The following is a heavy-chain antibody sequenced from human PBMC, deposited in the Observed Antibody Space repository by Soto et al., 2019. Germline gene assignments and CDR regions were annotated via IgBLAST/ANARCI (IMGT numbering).Heavy chain of an antibody. CDR3: ARYSSSLSYYYYYMDV. J-gene: IGHJ6*03. V-gene: IGHV3-11*01. CDR1: GFTFSDYY. Sequence: QVQLVESGGGLVKPGGSLRLSCAASGFTFSDYYMSWIRQAPGKGLEWVSYISSSGSTIYYADSVKGRFTISRDNPKNSLYLQMNSLRAEDTAGYYCARYSSSLSYYYYYMDVWGKGTTVTVSS. CDR2: ISSSGSTI. D-gene: IGHD6-6*01.